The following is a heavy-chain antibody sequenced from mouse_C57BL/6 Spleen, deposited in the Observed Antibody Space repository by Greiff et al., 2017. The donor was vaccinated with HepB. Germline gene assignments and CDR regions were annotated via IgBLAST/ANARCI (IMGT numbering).Heavy chain of an antibody. CDR2: INYDGSST. D-gene: IGHD1-1*01. CDR3: AREWGYGTHWYFDV. J-gene: IGHJ1*03. Sequence: EVHLVESEGGLVQPGSSMKLSCTASGFTFSDYYMAWVRQVPEKGLEWVANINYDGSSTYYLDSLKSRFIISRDNAKNILYLQMSSLKSEDTATYYCAREWGYGTHWYFDVWGTGTTVTVSS. CDR1: GFTFSDYY. V-gene: IGHV5-16*01.